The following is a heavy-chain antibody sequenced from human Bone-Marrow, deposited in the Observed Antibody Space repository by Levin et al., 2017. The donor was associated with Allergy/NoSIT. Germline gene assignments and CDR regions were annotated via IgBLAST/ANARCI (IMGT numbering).Heavy chain of an antibody. Sequence: RPGGSLRLSCAASGFTFDDYGMSWVRQAPGKGLEWVSGINWNGGSTGYGDSVKGRFTISRDNAKNSLYLQMNSLRGEDTALYYCARVSGTPRGCSDYWGQGTLVTVSS. CDR2: INWNGGST. V-gene: IGHV3-20*04. CDR3: ARVSGTPRGCSDY. D-gene: IGHD3-10*01. CDR1: GFTFDDYG. J-gene: IGHJ4*02.